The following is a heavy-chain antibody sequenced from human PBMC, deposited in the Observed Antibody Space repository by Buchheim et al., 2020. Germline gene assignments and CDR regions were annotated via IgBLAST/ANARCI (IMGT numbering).Heavy chain of an antibody. CDR3: AKDISSSWYVNSFDY. V-gene: IGHV3-23*01. J-gene: IGHJ4*02. Sequence: EVQLLESGGGLVQPGGSLRLSCAAAGFTFSSYAMSWVRQAPGKGLEWVSGISGSGSNTYYADSGKGRFTVSRDNSKKTLYLQMRSLRAEDTAVYYCAKDISSSWYVNSFDYWGQGTL. CDR2: ISGSGSNT. CDR1: GFTFSSYA. D-gene: IGHD6-13*01.